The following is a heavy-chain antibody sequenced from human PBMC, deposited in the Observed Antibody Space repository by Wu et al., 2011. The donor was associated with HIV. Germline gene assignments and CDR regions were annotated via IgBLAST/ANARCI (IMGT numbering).Heavy chain of an antibody. Sequence: GAEAKKPGSSVKVSCKASGGTFSNYVISWVRQAPGQGLEWMGRIIPIFGTAIYAHKFQGRLTITADKSSNTASMELTSLKSEDTAVYYCATDPTIAVAGTKSFWGRGTLVSVSS. CDR2: IIPIFGTA. CDR1: GGTFSNYV. D-gene: IGHD6-19*01. V-gene: IGHV1-69*06. CDR3: ATDPTIAVAGTKSF. J-gene: IGHJ4*02.